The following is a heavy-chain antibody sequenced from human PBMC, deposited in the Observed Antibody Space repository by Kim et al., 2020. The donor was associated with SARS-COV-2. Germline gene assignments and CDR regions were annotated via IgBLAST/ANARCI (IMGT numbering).Heavy chain of an antibody. J-gene: IGHJ4*02. Sequence: GGSLRLSCAASGFTFSSYTMNWVRQAPGKGLEWVSYISSSSSSISYADSVKGRFTISRDNAKNSLYLQMNSLRDEDTAVYYCAREWDFYGSGSYSDYWGQGTLVTVSS. CDR3: AREWDFYGSGSYSDY. CDR1: GFTFSSYT. D-gene: IGHD3-10*01. CDR2: ISSSSSSI. V-gene: IGHV3-48*02.